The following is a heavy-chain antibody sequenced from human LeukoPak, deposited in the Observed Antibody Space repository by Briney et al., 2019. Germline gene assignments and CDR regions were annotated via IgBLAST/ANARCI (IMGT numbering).Heavy chain of an antibody. V-gene: IGHV3-21*01. CDR3: ARDLGVVVAAYIFDY. D-gene: IGHD2-15*01. CDR2: ISSSSSYI. CDR1: GFTFSSYS. Sequence: PGGSLRLSCAASGFTFSSYSMNWVRQAPGKGLEWVPSISSSSSYIYYADSVKGRFTISRDNAKNSLYLQMNSLRAEDTAVYYCARDLGVVVAAYIFDYWGQGTLVTVSS. J-gene: IGHJ4*02.